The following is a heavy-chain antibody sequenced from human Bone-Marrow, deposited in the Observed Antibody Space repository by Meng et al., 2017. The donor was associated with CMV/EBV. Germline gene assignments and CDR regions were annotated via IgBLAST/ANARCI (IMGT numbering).Heavy chain of an antibody. V-gene: IGHV3-21*01. D-gene: IGHD4-11*01. CDR3: ATSTVDYYYYGIDV. CDR1: GFTFSSDS. CDR2: ISSSSSYI. Sequence: GGSLRLSCAASGFTFSSDSMNWVRQAPGKGLEWVSSISSSSSYIYYADSVKGRVTISRDNARKSLYLQMSSLRAEDTAVYYCATSTVDYYYYGIDVWGQGTTVTVSS. J-gene: IGHJ6*01.